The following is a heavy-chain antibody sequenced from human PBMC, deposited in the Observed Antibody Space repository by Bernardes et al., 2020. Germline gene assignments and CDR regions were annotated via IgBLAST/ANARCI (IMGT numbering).Heavy chain of an antibody. Sequence: ASVKVSCKASGYTFTSYDINWVRQATGQGLEWMGWMNPNSGNTGYAQKFQGRVTMTRNTSISTAYMELSSLRSEDTAVYYCARMGHDYGDPNWFDPWGQGTLVTVSS. CDR2: MNPNSGNT. J-gene: IGHJ5*02. CDR3: ARMGHDYGDPNWFDP. CDR1: GYTFTSYD. D-gene: IGHD4-17*01. V-gene: IGHV1-8*01.